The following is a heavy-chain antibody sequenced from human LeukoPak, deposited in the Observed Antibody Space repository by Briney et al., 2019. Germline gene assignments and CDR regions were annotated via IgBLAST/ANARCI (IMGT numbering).Heavy chain of an antibody. CDR3: ARGSSSWYLRAEYFQH. CDR1: GGSISSSSYY. D-gene: IGHD6-13*01. V-gene: IGHV4-39*07. J-gene: IGHJ1*01. CDR2: INHSGST. Sequence: SETLSLTCTVSGGSISSSSYYWGWIRQPPGKGLEWIGEINHSGSTNYNPSLKSRVTISVDTSKNQFSLKLSSVTAADTAVYYCARGSSSWYLRAEYFQHWGQGTLVTVSS.